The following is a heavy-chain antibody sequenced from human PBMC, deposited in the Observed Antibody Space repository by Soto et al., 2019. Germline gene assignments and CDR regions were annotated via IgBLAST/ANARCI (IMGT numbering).Heavy chain of an antibody. J-gene: IGHJ5*02. V-gene: IGHV3-11*06. CDR2: ISPGSRYP. CDR3: VRGGGGGLFDP. CDR1: GFTFGESN. D-gene: IGHD2-15*01. Sequence: QVQLVESGGGLVPPGGSLRLSCAGSGFTFGESNMSWIRQAPGKGLEWLSYISPGSRYPDYADSVKGRFTISRENAKRSRYLQMMSLTAEDTAIYYCVRGGGGGLFDPWGQGTMVNVSS.